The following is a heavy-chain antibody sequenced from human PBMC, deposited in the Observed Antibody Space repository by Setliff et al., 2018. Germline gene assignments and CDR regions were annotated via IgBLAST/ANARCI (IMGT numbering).Heavy chain of an antibody. V-gene: IGHV1-2*04. CDR1: GYTFTGYY. D-gene: IGHD4-17*01. CDR3: ARESVSTTVVTPSYYYYGMDV. Sequence: ASVKVSCKASGYTFTGYYMHWVRQAPGQGLERMGWINPNSGGTNYAQKFQGWVTMTRDTSISTAYMELSRLRSDDTAVYYCARESVSTTVVTPSYYYYGMDVWGQGTTVTVSS. J-gene: IGHJ6*02. CDR2: INPNSGGT.